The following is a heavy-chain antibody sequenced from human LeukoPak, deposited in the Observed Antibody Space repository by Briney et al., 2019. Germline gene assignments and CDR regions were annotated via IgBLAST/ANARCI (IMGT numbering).Heavy chain of an antibody. CDR1: RNTFTNYW. V-gene: IGHV5-51*01. CDR2: IFPGDSET. D-gene: IGHD3-3*01. CDR3: ARLSTRLLDH. Sequence: GESLKISCKGSRNTFTNYWIGWVRQLPGRGLEWMGIIFPGDSETRYSPSFQGQVTMSVDKSTSTAYLQWASPKASDTAIYFCARLSTRLLDHWGQGTRVTVSS. J-gene: IGHJ4*02.